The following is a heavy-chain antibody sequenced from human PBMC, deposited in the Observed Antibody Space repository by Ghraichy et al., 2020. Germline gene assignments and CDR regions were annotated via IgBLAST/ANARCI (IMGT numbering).Heavy chain of an antibody. CDR2: ISSSSSYI. CDR3: ARDKGTNWFDP. J-gene: IGHJ5*02. D-gene: IGHD3/OR15-3a*01. CDR1: GFTFSSYN. V-gene: IGHV3-21*01. Sequence: GGSLRLSCAASGFTFSSYNMNWVRQAPGKGLECVSSISSSSSYIYYADSVKGRFTISRDNAKNSLYLQMNSLRAEDTAVYYCARDKGTNWFDPWGQGTLVTVSS.